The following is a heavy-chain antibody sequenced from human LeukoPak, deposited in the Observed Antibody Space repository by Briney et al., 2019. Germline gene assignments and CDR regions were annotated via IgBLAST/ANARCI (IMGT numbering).Heavy chain of an antibody. J-gene: IGHJ4*02. CDR3: ARAQSIAASFDY. D-gene: IGHD6-6*01. Sequence: SETLSLTCTVSGGSISSDSYSWGWIRQPPGKGLEWIGTIYYSGSTYYNPSLKSRVTMSVDTSKNQFSLKLSSVTAADTAVYYCARAQSIAASFDYWGQGTLVTVSS. CDR1: GGSISSDSYS. CDR2: IYYSGST. V-gene: IGHV4-39*07.